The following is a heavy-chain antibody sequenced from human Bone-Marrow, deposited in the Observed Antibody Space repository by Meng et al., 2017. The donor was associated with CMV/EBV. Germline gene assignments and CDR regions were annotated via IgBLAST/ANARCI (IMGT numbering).Heavy chain of an antibody. CDR3: ARGKYYIDNSGYYSY. D-gene: IGHD3-22*01. Sequence: ASVKVSCKASGYTFTNNAISWVRQAPGQGLEWMGWISAYNGNTDYAQKLQGRVTMTTDTSTSTAYMELRSLRSDDTAVYYCARGKYYIDNSGYYSYWGQGTLVTGSS. CDR2: ISAYNGNT. J-gene: IGHJ4*02. V-gene: IGHV1-18*01. CDR1: GYTFTNNA.